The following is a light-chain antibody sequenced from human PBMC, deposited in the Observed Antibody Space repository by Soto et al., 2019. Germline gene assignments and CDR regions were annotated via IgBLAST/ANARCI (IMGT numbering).Light chain of an antibody. J-gene: IGKJ4*01. CDR3: QHSHSAPLT. Sequence: DIVMTQSPDSLAVSLGERATISCKSSQTVLDSSNNKDYLRWYQHKAGQPPKLLIYWASTREFGVPDRFSGSGSGTDFTLTISSLQPEDFATYSCQHSHSAPLTFGGGTKVDIK. CDR1: QTVLDSSNNKDY. V-gene: IGKV4-1*01. CDR2: WAS.